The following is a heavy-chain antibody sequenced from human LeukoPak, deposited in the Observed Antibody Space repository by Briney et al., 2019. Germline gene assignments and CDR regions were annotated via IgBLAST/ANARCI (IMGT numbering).Heavy chain of an antibody. CDR2: INHSGST. J-gene: IGHJ4*02. CDR3: AGRGYSYGPEG. Sequence: PSETLSLTCAVYGGSFRGYYWSWLRQPPGKGLEWIGEINHSGSTNYNPTLKSRVTISVDTSKNQFSLKLSSVTAADTAVHYCAGRGYSYGPEGWGQGTLVTVSS. D-gene: IGHD5-18*01. V-gene: IGHV4-34*01. CDR1: GGSFRGYY.